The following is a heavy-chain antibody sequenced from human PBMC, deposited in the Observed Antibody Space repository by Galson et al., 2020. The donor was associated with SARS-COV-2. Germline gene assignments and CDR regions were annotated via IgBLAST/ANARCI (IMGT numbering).Heavy chain of an antibody. Sequence: ASVTVSCKASGYRFVNFGINWVRRAPGQGLEWMGWINPYTGNRNYAQRFQGRVNMTTDTSTNTAYMELRSLTSDDTAVYYCARDFNAGIVVACSNFDSWGQGTRVTVSS. J-gene: IGHJ4*02. CDR3: ARDFNAGIVVACSNFDS. D-gene: IGHD2-15*01. CDR1: GYRFVNFG. CDR2: INPYTGNR. V-gene: IGHV1-18*01.